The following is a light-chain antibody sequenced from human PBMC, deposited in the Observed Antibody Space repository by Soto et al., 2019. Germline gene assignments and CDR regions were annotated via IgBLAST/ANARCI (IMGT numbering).Light chain of an antibody. CDR3: QQYSHLPRT. Sequence: DIVMTQSPATLSVSPGERATLSCRASQSVSSNLAWYQQKPGQAPRLLNYGASTRATGIPARFSGSGSGTEFTLTISSLQPEDFAVYYCQQYSHLPRTFGQGTKVDI. V-gene: IGKV3-15*01. J-gene: IGKJ1*01. CDR2: GAS. CDR1: QSVSSN.